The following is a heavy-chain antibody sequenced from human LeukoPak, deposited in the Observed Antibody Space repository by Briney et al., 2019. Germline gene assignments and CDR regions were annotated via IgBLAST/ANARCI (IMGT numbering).Heavy chain of an antibody. V-gene: IGHV5-51*01. J-gene: IGHJ4*02. Sequence: GESLKISCKGSGYSFTSYWIGWVRQMPGKGLEWMGIIYPGDSDTRYSPSFQGQVTISADKSISTAYLQWSSLKASDTAMYYCAIPFGVITLGGVIAPSDYWGQGTLVTVSS. CDR2: IYPGDSDT. CDR1: GYSFTSYW. D-gene: IGHD3-16*02. CDR3: AIPFGVITLGGVIAPSDY.